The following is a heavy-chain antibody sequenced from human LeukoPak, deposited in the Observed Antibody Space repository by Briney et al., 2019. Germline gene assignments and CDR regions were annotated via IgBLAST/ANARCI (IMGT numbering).Heavy chain of an antibody. V-gene: IGHV3-21*01. J-gene: IGHJ3*02. CDR3: AKVGATLAFDI. D-gene: IGHD1-26*01. CDR1: GFTFSSYG. Sequence: GGSLRLSCAASGFTFSSYGMNWVRQAPGKGLEWVSSISSSSSYIYYADSVKGRFTISRDNAKNSLYLQMNSLRAEDTAVYYCAKVGATLAFDIWGQGTMVTVSS. CDR2: ISSSSSYI.